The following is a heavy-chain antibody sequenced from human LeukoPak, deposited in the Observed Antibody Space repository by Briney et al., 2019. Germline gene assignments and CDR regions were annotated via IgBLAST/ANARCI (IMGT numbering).Heavy chain of an antibody. CDR3: AKLSAYSYGDKGD. Sequence: RGSLRLSCAASGFTFSSYAMSWVRQAPGKGLEWVSAISGSGGYTYYADSVKGRFTISRDNSKNTLYLQMNSLRAEDTAVYYCAKLSAYSYGDKGDWGQGTLVTVFS. V-gene: IGHV3-23*01. CDR1: GFTFSSYA. D-gene: IGHD5-18*01. J-gene: IGHJ4*02. CDR2: ISGSGGYT.